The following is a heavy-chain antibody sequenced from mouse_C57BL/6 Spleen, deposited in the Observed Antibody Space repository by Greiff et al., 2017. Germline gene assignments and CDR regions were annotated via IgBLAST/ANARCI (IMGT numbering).Heavy chain of an antibody. V-gene: IGHV5-4*01. CDR3: ARDGSSYAMDY. CDR2: ISDGGSYT. D-gene: IGHD1-1*01. Sequence: DVQLVESGGGLVKPGGSLKLSCAASGFTFSSYAMSWVRQTPEKRLEWVATISDGGSYTYYPDNVKGRFTISRDNAKNNLYLQMSHLKSEDTAMYYCARDGSSYAMDYWGQGTSVTVSS. J-gene: IGHJ4*01. CDR1: GFTFSSYA.